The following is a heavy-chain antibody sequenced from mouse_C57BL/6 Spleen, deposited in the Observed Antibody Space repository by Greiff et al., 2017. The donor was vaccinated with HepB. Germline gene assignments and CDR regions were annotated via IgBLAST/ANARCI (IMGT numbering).Heavy chain of an antibody. Sequence: QVQLQQSGPELVKPGASVKISCKASGYAFSSSWMNWVKQRPGKGLEWIGRIYPGDGDTNYNGKFKGKATLTAAKSSSTAYMQLSSLTSEDSAVYFCARGADYDEGAWFAYWGQGTLVTVSA. D-gene: IGHD2-4*01. CDR2: IYPGDGDT. CDR1: GYAFSSSW. V-gene: IGHV1-82*01. CDR3: ARGADYDEGAWFAY. J-gene: IGHJ3*01.